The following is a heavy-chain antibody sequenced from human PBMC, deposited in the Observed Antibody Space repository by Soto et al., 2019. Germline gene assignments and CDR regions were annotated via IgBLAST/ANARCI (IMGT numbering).Heavy chain of an antibody. CDR2: ISSDGGLT. J-gene: IGHJ5*02. D-gene: IGHD3-10*01. CDR3: ASVPVTPVRGFIVYFDP. V-gene: IGHV3-74*01. CDR1: SFTFNTYW. Sequence: VQLVESGGGLVQPGGSLRLSCTSSSFTFNTYWMHWVRQSPGKGLVWVSRISSDGGLTNYADSVKGRFTISRDNAKNKVFLQRNSLRADDPGVYYCASVPVTPVRGFIVYFDPWGQGTLVTGSS.